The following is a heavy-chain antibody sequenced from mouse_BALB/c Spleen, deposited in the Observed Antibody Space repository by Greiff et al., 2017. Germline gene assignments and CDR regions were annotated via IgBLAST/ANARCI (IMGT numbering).Heavy chain of an antibody. V-gene: IGHV14-3*02. CDR3: AFYYYGSSYDYAMDY. Sequence: EVNLVESGAELVKPGASVKLSCTASGFNIKDTYMHWVKQRPEQGLEWIGRIDPANGNTKYDPKFQGKATITADTSSNTAYLQLSSLTSEDTAVYYCAFYYYGSSYDYAMDYWGQGTSVTVSS. J-gene: IGHJ4*01. CDR2: IDPANGNT. CDR1: GFNIKDTY. D-gene: IGHD1-1*01.